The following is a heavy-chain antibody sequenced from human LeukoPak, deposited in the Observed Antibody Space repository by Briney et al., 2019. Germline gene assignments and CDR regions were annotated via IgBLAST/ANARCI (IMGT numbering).Heavy chain of an antibody. CDR3: ARSCSSTSCYTYYYGMDV. V-gene: IGHV1-3*01. CDR1: GYTFTSYA. D-gene: IGHD2-2*02. J-gene: IGHJ6*02. CDR2: INAGNGNT. Sequence: APVKVSCKASGYTFTSYAMHWVRQAPGQRLEWMGWINAGNGNTKYSQKFQGRVTITRDTSASTAYMELSSLRSEDTAVYYCARSCSSTSCYTYYYGMDVWGQGTTVTVSS.